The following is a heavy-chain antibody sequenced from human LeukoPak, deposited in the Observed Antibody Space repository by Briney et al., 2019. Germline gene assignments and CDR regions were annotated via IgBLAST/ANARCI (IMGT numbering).Heavy chain of an antibody. J-gene: IGHJ4*02. V-gene: IGHV4-59*08. CDR2: IYYSGST. CDR1: GGSISSYY. D-gene: IGHD3-22*01. Sequence: SETLSLTCTVSGGSISSYYWSWIRQPPGKGLEWIGYIYYSGSTNYNPSLKSRVTISVDTSKNQFSLKLSSVTAADTAVYYCARNYYDSSGYDYWGQGTLVTVSS. CDR3: ARNYYDSSGYDY.